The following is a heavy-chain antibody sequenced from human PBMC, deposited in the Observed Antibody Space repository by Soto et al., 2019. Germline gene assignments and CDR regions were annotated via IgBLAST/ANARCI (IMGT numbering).Heavy chain of an antibody. V-gene: IGHV4-4*02. CDR1: GGSISSSNW. CDR2: IYHSGST. J-gene: IGHJ1*01. CDR3: AREGIAAAGTAEYFQH. Sequence: PSETLSLTCAVSGGSISSSNWWSWVRQPPGKGLEWIGEIYHSGSTNYNPSLKSRVTISVDKSKNQFSLKLSSVTAADTAVYYCAREGIAAAGTAEYFQHWGQGTLVTVSS. D-gene: IGHD6-13*01.